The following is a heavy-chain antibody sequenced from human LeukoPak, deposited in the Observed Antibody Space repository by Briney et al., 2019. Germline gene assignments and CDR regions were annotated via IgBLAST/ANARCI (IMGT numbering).Heavy chain of an antibody. D-gene: IGHD3-10*01. V-gene: IGHV3-21*01. Sequence: PGGSLRLSCGASGLTFSSYSMNWVRQARGEGGEWVSSISSSSSYIYYADSLKAPFTLSRDNAKTSLYLQMNSLRAEDTAVYYCARGPYGSGSDYFDYWGQGTLVTVSS. J-gene: IGHJ4*02. CDR1: GLTFSSYS. CDR3: ARGPYGSGSDYFDY. CDR2: ISSSSSYI.